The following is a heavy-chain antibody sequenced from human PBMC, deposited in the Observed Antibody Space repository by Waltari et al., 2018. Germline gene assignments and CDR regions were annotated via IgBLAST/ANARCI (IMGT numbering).Heavy chain of an antibody. CDR2: INHRGST. V-gene: IGHV4-34*01. J-gene: IGHJ4*02. D-gene: IGHD5-18*01. CDR1: GGSFSGYY. Sequence: QVQLQQWGAGLLKPSETLSLSCAVYGGSFSGYYWSWIRQPPGKGLEWIGEINHRGSTNYNPSLKSRVTVSVDTSKNQFSLKLSSVTAADTAIYYCASSGDTTMATGYFEHWGQGTLVTVSS. CDR3: ASSGDTTMATGYFEH.